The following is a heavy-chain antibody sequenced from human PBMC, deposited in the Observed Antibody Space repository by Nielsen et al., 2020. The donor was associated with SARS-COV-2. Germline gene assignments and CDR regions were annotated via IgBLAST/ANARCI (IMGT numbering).Heavy chain of an antibody. J-gene: IGHJ4*02. CDR3: ARLGDSSGYYWSFDY. CDR2: IDPTDSYT. CDR1: GYTFTRDW. Sequence: GESLKISCQASGYTFTRDWIAWVRQMPGKGLEWMGRIDPTDSYTNYSPSFQGHVTISADISSNTVYLQWDTLKASDTAIYYCARLGDSSGYYWSFDYWGQGTLVTVSS. D-gene: IGHD3-22*01. V-gene: IGHV5-10-1*01.